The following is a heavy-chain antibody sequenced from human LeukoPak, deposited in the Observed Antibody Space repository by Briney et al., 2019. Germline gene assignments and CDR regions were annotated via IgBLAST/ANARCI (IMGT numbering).Heavy chain of an antibody. D-gene: IGHD3-22*01. CDR1: GFTFSSYA. CDR3: ARVRLGDSSTYYYPYFDY. J-gene: IGHJ4*02. CDR2: ISYDGSNK. V-gene: IGHV3-30*14. Sequence: GGSLRLSCAASGFTFSSYATHWVRQAPGKGLEWVAVISYDGSNKYYADSVKGRFTISRDNSKNTLYLQMNSLRAEDTAVYYCARVRLGDSSTYYYPYFDYWGQGTLVTVSS.